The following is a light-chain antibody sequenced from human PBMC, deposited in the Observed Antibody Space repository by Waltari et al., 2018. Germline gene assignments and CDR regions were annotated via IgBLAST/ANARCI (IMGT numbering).Light chain of an antibody. CDR3: QQFINYPLT. V-gene: IGKV1D-13*01. J-gene: IGKJ3*01. CDR1: QDIASA. CDR2: DAS. Sequence: AIQLTQSPSSLSASVGHRITITCRASQDIASALAWYVQKPGKAPQLLIYDASTLESGVPSRFSGSGSGTDFTRSISGLQPEDFATYYCQQFINYPLTFGPGTTVDIK.